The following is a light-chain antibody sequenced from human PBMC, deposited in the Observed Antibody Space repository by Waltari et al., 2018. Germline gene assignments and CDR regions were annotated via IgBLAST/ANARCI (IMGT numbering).Light chain of an antibody. CDR1: QSISSS. V-gene: IGKV3-15*01. Sequence: WERATLSCRSSQSISSSLAWYQQNPGQPPRLLIYGASTRATGIPARFSGSGSGTEFTLTISSLQSEDFAVYYCQQYNNWPLTFGPGTRVDIK. CDR2: GAS. J-gene: IGKJ3*01. CDR3: QQYNNWPLT.